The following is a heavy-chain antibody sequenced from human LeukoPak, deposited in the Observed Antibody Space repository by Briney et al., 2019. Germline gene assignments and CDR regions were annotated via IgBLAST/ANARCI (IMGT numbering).Heavy chain of an antibody. CDR1: GGSFSGYF. V-gene: IGHV4-34*01. CDR2: INRSGST. J-gene: IGHJ5*02. Sequence: SETLSLTCAVYGGSFSGYFWSWIRQPPGKGLEWIGEINRSGSTTYNPSLKSRVTISVDTSKNQFSLKLNSVTAADTAVYYCARGFTWGQGTLVTVSS. CDR3: ARGFT.